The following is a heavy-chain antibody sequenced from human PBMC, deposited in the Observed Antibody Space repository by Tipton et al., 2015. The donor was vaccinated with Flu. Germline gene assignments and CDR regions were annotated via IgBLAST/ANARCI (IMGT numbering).Heavy chain of an antibody. D-gene: IGHD6-13*01. Sequence: SLRLSCAASGFTFSNYWMHWDRQAPGKGLEWVANIKQDGSEKYYVDSVKGRFTISRDNAKNSLYLQMNSLRAEDTAVYYCARAIGAAGGYWGQGTLVTVSS. CDR3: ARAIGAAGGY. V-gene: IGHV3-7*04. J-gene: IGHJ4*02. CDR2: IKQDGSEK. CDR1: GFTFSNYW.